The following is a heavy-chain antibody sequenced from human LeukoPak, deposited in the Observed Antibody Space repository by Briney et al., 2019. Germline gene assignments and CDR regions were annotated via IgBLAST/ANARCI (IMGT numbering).Heavy chain of an antibody. Sequence: GGSLRLSCAASGFTFSSYAMSWVRQAPGKGLEWVSAISGSGGSTYYADSVKGRFTISRDNSKNTLYLQMNSLRAEDTAVYYCARLRRYNWNYLAFDIWGQGTMVTVSS. D-gene: IGHD1-7*01. CDR1: GFTFSSYA. V-gene: IGHV3-23*01. CDR2: ISGSGGST. J-gene: IGHJ3*02. CDR3: ARLRRYNWNYLAFDI.